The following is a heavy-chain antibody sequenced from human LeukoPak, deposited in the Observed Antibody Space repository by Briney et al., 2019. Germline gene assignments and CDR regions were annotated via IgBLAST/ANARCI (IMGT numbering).Heavy chain of an antibody. CDR1: GFPFSSYA. CDR2: IFGADKNTT. Sequence: GGSLRLSCAASGFPFSSYAMNWVRQAPGKGLEWVSIIFGADKNTTYYADSVKGRFTVSRDNSKNTLDLQMTDLRPEDTAIYYCAKIMALYCSGGTCNEIDYWGQGTLVTVSS. J-gene: IGHJ4*02. V-gene: IGHV3-23*01. D-gene: IGHD2-15*01. CDR3: AKIMALYCSGGTCNEIDY.